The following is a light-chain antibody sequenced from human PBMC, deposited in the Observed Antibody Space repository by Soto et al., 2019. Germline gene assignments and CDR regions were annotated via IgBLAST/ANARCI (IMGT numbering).Light chain of an antibody. CDR3: VSFTSSTTYV. J-gene: IGLJ1*01. Sequence: QSALTQPASVSGSPGQSITISCTGTSSDVGAYNYVSWYQQHPGKAPKLIIYDVATRPSGVSNRFSGSKSGSTASLIISRLQTEDEADYYCVSFTSSTTYVFGSGTKVTVL. V-gene: IGLV2-14*03. CDR1: SSDVGAYNY. CDR2: DVA.